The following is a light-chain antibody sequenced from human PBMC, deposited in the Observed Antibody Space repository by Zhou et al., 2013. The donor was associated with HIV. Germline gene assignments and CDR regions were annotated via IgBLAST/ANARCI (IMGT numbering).Light chain of an antibody. CDR2: RND. CDR3: VAWDDRLRGVL. V-gene: IGLV1-47*01. J-gene: IGLJ3*02. Sequence: QSVLTQPPSASGTPGQRVTISCSGSSSNIERSFVYWYQQLPGTAPKLLIYRNDHRPSGVPDRFSGSKSGTSASLAISGLRSEDEADYYCVAWDDRLRGVLFGGGTKLTVL. CDR1: SSNIERSF.